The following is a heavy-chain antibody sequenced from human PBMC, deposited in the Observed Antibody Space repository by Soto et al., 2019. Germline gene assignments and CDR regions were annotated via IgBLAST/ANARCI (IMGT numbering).Heavy chain of an antibody. D-gene: IGHD2-15*01. CDR1: GYTLTELS. J-gene: IGHJ4*02. CDR3: ATAPKGYCSGGSCYSGWYFDY. CDR2: FDPEDGET. V-gene: IGHV1-24*01. Sequence: ASVKVSCKVSGYTLTELSMHWVRQAPGKGLEWMGGFDPEDGETIYAQKFQGRVTMTEDTSTDTAYMELSSLRSEDTAVYYCATAPKGYCSGGSCYSGWYFDYWGQGTLVTVSS.